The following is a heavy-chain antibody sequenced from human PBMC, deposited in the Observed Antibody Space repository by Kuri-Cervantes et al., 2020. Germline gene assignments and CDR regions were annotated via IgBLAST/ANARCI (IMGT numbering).Heavy chain of an antibody. CDR1: GDSISTDTYH. CDR3: ARGITGTISPFDY. V-gene: IGHV4-31*03. D-gene: IGHD1-7*01. J-gene: IGHJ4*02. CDR2: ISHSGTS. Sequence: SETLSLTCTVSGDSISTDTYHWSWVRQHPGKGLEWIGDISHSGTSYYNPSLESRLALSLDTSKNNFSLKLTSVTAADTAVYYCARGITGTISPFDYGGQGTLVTVSS.